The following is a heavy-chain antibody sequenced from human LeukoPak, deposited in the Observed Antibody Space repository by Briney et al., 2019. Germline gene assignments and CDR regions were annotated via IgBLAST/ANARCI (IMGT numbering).Heavy chain of an antibody. CDR2: ISYDGSNK. V-gene: IGHV3-30-3*01. J-gene: IGHJ4*02. CDR1: GFTFSSYA. CDR3: ARLDYYDSSNFDY. Sequence: PGRSLRLSCVASGFTFSSYAMHWVRQAPGKGLEWVAVISYDGSNKYYADSVKGRFTISRDNSKNTLYLQMNSLRAEDTAVYYCARLDYYDSSNFDYWGQGTLVTVSS. D-gene: IGHD3-22*01.